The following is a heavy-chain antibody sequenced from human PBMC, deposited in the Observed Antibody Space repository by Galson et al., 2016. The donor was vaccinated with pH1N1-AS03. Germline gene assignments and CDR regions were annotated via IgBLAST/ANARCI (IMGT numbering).Heavy chain of an antibody. CDR2: INHNVGSI. D-gene: IGHD6-19*01. Sequence: SLRLSCAASGFMFGDYVMNWVRQAPGKGLEWVSGINHNVGSIGYADPVKGRFTISRDNAKNSLYLQMNSLTAEDTALYYCARVFGIAVAGPVDYWGQGVLVTVSS. CDR1: GFMFGDYV. V-gene: IGHV3-20*04. CDR3: ARVFGIAVAGPVDY. J-gene: IGHJ4*02.